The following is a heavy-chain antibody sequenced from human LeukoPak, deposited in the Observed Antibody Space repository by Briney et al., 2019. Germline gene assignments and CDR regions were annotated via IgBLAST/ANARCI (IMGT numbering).Heavy chain of an antibody. D-gene: IGHD3-9*01. CDR2: IKQDGTEK. J-gene: IGHJ4*02. CDR1: GFTFSDYY. Sequence: PGGSLRLSCAASGFTFSDYYMSWIRQAPGKGLEWVANIKQDGTEKYYVDSVKGRFTISRDNAKNSLYLQMNSLRGEDTAVYYCARDPIPIVFDYWGQGTLVTVSS. CDR3: ARDPIPIVFDY. V-gene: IGHV3-7*01.